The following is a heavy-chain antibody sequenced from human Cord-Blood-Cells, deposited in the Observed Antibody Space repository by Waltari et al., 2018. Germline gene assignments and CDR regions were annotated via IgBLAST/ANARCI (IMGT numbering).Heavy chain of an antibody. CDR2: IYYSGST. J-gene: IGHJ4*02. CDR3: ARPPGASSWYYFHY. D-gene: IGHD6-13*01. CDR1: GGSISSSSYY. V-gene: IGHV4-39*01. Sequence: QRQMRDSGPGLVKPSETLSRTCTVSGGSISSSSYYWGWIRQPPGKGLAWIWCIYYSGSTYYSPSLRSLVTISVGTATNQFSLKLSSVSAADSAVYYCARPPGASSWYYFHYWGQGTLVTVSS.